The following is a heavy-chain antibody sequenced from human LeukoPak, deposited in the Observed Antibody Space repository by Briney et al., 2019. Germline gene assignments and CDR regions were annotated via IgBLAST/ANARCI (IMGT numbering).Heavy chain of an antibody. CDR3: AREFSSGVLFDY. J-gene: IGHJ4*02. D-gene: IGHD6-19*01. Sequence: SETLSLTCTVSGYSISSGYYWGWIRQPPGKGLEWIGSIYHSGSTYYNPSLKSRVTISVDTSKNQFSLKLSSVTAADTAVYYCAREFSSGVLFDYWGQGTLVTVSS. V-gene: IGHV4-38-2*02. CDR1: GYSISSGYY. CDR2: IYHSGST.